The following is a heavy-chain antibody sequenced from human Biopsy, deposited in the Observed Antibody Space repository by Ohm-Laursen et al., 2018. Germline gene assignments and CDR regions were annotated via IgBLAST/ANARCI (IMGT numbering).Heavy chain of an antibody. CDR1: GDSVSSGSFY. Sequence: PSETLSLTCTVSGDSVSSGSFYWTWIRQPPGQGLEYIGYIYDRGSTANYNPSLESRVTTSVDMPKNQFSLKLSSVTAADTAIYYCARGMRSSGWPYFDSWGQGTLVTVSS. D-gene: IGHD6-19*01. J-gene: IGHJ4*02. CDR3: ARGMRSSGWPYFDS. CDR2: IYDRGSTA. V-gene: IGHV4-61*01.